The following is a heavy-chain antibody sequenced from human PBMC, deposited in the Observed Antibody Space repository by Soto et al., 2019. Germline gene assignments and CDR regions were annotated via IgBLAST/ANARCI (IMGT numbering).Heavy chain of an antibody. Sequence: GASVKVSCKASGYSLSGYYLHWVRQAPGQGPEWMGGIIPIFGTANYAQKFQGRVTITADESTSTAYMELSSLRSEDTAVYYCARGNTAGIWIAAAGTGNWFDPWGQGTLVTVSS. D-gene: IGHD6-13*01. V-gene: IGHV1-69*13. CDR2: IIPIFGTA. J-gene: IGHJ5*02. CDR1: GYSLSGYY. CDR3: ARGNTAGIWIAAAGTGNWFDP.